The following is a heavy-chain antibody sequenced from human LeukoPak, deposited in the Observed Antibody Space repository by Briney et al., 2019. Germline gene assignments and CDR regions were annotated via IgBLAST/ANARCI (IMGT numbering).Heavy chain of an antibody. Sequence: GGSLRLSCAPSGFTFTSYAMSWVRQAPGKGLEWVSAISGSGGSPYYADSVKGRFTISRDNSTNTLYLQMNSLRAEDTAVYYCAKQPFPVLRYFVWVDYFDYWGQGTLVAVSS. D-gene: IGHD3-9*01. CDR1: GFTFTSYA. CDR3: AKQPFPVLRYFVWVDYFDY. V-gene: IGHV3-23*01. J-gene: IGHJ4*02. CDR2: ISGSGGSP.